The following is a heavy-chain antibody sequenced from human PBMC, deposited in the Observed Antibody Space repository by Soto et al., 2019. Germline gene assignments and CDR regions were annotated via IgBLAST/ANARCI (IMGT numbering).Heavy chain of an antibody. V-gene: IGHV3-53*01. J-gene: IGHJ4*02. CDR3: ARGPNSDC. CDR1: GFSVGGNY. D-gene: IGHD2-21*01. CDR2: IYSGGNL. Sequence: PGGSLRLSCAASGFSVGGNYMSWVRQAPGKGLELVSLIYSGGNLFYADSMKGRFTLSRDNSNNMLYLQMDSLRAEDTAVYYCARGPNSDCWGQGTLVTVSS.